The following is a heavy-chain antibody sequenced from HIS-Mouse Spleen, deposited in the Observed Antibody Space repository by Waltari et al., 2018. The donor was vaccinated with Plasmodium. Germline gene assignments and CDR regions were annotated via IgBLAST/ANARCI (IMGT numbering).Heavy chain of an antibody. V-gene: IGHV4-34*01. D-gene: IGHD3-3*01. CDR1: GGSFSGYY. J-gene: IGHJ4*02. CDR3: ARAYYDFWSGYRFDY. Sequence: QVQLHQWGAGLLKPSETLSLTCAVYGGSFSGYYWSWIRQPPGKGLEWIGEINHSGSTNYNPSLKSRVTIAVDTSKNQFSLKLSSVTAADTAVYYCARAYYDFWSGYRFDYWGQGTLVTVSS. CDR2: INHSGST.